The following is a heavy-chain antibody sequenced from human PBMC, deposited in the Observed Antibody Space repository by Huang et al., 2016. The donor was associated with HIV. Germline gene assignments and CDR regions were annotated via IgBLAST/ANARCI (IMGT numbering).Heavy chain of an antibody. V-gene: IGHV4-34*02. CDR2: INHNGKY. CDR3: ARGFNYYASDNLGVYYFDS. CDR1: GGAFRGSS. Sequence: QVQLKQWGAGLLKPSETLSLTCSVYGGAFRGSSWTWIRQFPAKGLELIGDINHNGKYIYKPSLSARVTISTDTSKKHFSLHLTSVTAADTALYYCARGFNYYASDNLGVYYFDSWGLRTLVTVSP. J-gene: IGHJ4*02. D-gene: IGHD3-10*01.